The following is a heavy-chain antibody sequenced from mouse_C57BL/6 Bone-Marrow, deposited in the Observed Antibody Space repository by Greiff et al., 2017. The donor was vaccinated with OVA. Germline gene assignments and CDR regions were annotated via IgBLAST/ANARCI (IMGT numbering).Heavy chain of an antibody. V-gene: IGHV1-59*01. CDR3: ARSYYYGSTSFDY. CDR2: IDPSDSNT. J-gene: IGHJ2*01. CDR1: GYTFNSYW. Sequence: QVQLQQPGAELVRPGTSVKLSCKASGYTFNSYWMHWVKQRPGQGLEWIGVIDPSDSNTNYNQKFKSKATLTVDTSSRKSYMQLGSLTSEDSAVYYSARSYYYGSTSFDYWGQGTTLTVSS. D-gene: IGHD1-1*01.